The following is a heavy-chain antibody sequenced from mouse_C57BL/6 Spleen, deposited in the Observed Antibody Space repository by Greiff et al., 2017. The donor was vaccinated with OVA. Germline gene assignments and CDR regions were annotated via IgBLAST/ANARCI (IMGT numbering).Heavy chain of an antibody. D-gene: IGHD2-13*01. CDR2: ISYDGSN. Sequence: EVQLQQSGPGLVKPSQSLSLTCTVSGYSITSGYFWNWIRQSPGNKLEWMGYISYDGSNNYDPSLKNRISITRDTSKNQFFLKFNSVTTEDTATYYCAKVDNGDYAYAMDYWGQGTSVTVSS. J-gene: IGHJ4*01. CDR3: AKVDNGDYAYAMDY. CDR1: GYSITSGYF. V-gene: IGHV3-6*01.